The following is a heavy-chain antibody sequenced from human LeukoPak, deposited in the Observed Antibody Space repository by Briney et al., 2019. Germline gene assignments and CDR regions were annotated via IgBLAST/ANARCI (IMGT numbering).Heavy chain of an antibody. Sequence: GASVKVSCKASGYTFTSYGISWVRQAPGQGLEWMGWISAYNGNTNYAQKPQGRVTMTTDTSTSTAYMELRSLRSDDTAVYYCARDSPLFSGNGFDYWGQGTLATVSS. J-gene: IGHJ4*02. D-gene: IGHD3-10*01. CDR1: GYTFTSYG. CDR3: ARDSPLFSGNGFDY. V-gene: IGHV1-18*01. CDR2: ISAYNGNT.